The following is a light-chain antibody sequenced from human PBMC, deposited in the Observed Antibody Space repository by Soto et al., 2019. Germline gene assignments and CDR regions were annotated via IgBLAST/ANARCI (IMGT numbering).Light chain of an antibody. Sequence: DFQMTQSPSTLSASVGDRVTITCRASQSISSWLAWYQQKPGKAPKPLIYKASSLESGVPSRFSGSGSGTEFTLTISSLQPDDFATYYCQQYNSYPWTFGQGTKVGIK. CDR2: KAS. V-gene: IGKV1-5*03. CDR3: QQYNSYPWT. CDR1: QSISSW. J-gene: IGKJ1*01.